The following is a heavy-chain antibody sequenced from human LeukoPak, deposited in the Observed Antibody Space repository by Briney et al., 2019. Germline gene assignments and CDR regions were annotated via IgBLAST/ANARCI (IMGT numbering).Heavy chain of an antibody. CDR2: IDRSGANT. CDR1: GFNFFDYV. CDR3: ASKTGKTGTYD. D-gene: IGHD1-1*01. J-gene: IGHJ4*02. Sequence: QTGGSLRLSCVVPGFNFFDYVMIWVRQAPGKGLEWVSSIDRSGANTYYADFVKGQFTISRDNSKNTLFLQMNSLRAEDTAVYYCASKTGKTGTYDWGQGTLVTVSS. V-gene: IGHV3-23*01.